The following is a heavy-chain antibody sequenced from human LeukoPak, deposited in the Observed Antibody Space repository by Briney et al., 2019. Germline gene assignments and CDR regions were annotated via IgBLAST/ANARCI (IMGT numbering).Heavy chain of an antibody. J-gene: IGHJ5*02. CDR1: VYTFRSFA. V-gene: IGHV3-30-3*01. D-gene: IGHD2-2*02. CDR3: ASSKLLYSWFDP. Sequence: GGCLRLSCVASVYTFRSFAIHWVPEAPGKGLVWVAVVSYDGSNKYYADSVKGRFTISRDNSKNTLYLQMNSVRAEDTAVYYCASSKLLYSWFDPWGQGTLVTVSS. CDR2: VSYDGSNK.